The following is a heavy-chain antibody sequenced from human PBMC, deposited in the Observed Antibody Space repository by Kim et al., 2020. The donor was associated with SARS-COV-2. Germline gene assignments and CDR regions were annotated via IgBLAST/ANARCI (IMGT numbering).Heavy chain of an antibody. CDR2: INPSGGST. CDR3: PIPPPYSGSYPPRPYYYYGMDV. D-gene: IGHD1-26*01. J-gene: IGHJ6*02. Sequence: ASVKVSCKASGYTFTSYYMHWVRQAPGQGLEWMGIINPSGGSTSYAQKFQGRVTMTRDTSTSTGYMELSSLRSEDTAVSYGPIPPPYSGSYPPRPYYYYGMDVWGQGTTVTVSS. V-gene: IGHV1-46*01. CDR1: GYTFTSYY.